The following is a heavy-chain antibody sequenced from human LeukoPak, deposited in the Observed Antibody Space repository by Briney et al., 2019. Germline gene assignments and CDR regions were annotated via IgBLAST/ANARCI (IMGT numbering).Heavy chain of an antibody. CDR2: IKQDGSEK. D-gene: IGHD3-10*01. Sequence: GGSLRLSCAASGFTFSSYWMSWVRQAPGKGLEWAANIKQDGSEKYYVDSVKGRFTISRDNAKNSLYLQMNSLRAEDTAVYYCAREGVRGVLYYYYYYYMDVWGKGTTVTVSS. V-gene: IGHV3-7*01. J-gene: IGHJ6*03. CDR1: GFTFSSYW. CDR3: AREGVRGVLYYYYYYYMDV.